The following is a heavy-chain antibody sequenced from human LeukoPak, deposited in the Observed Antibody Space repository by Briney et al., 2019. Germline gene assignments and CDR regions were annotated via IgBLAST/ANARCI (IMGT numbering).Heavy chain of an antibody. J-gene: IGHJ4*02. CDR1: GGTFSSYA. Sequence: LVKVSCKASGGTFSSYAISWVRQAPGQGLEWMGRIIPILGIANYAQKFQGRVTITADKSTSTAYMELSSLRSEDTAVYYCARGVGIAAAGPDYWGQGTLVTVSS. CDR3: ARGVGIAAAGPDY. CDR2: IIPILGIA. D-gene: IGHD6-13*01. V-gene: IGHV1-69*04.